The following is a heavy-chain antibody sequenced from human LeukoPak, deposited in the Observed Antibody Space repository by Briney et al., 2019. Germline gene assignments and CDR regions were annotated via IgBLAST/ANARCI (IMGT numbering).Heavy chain of an antibody. CDR2: IRYEGTNQ. D-gene: IGHD6-13*01. CDR1: EFMFSNYG. J-gene: IGHJ5*02. Sequence: GGSLRLSCVASEFMFSNYGMHWVRPAPDKGLEWVAFIRYEGTNQYYADSVRGRFTVSRDNSENTMYLQKNSLRGEDTAVYYCARGRLLNSSSPFDPWGQGTLVTVSS. CDR3: ARGRLLNSSSPFDP. V-gene: IGHV3-30*02.